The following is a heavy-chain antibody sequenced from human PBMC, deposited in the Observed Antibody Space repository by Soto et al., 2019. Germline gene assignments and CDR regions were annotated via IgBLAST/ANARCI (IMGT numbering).Heavy chain of an antibody. Sequence: QVQLVQSGAEVKKPGASVKVSCKASGYTFTSYGISWVRQAPGQGLEWMGWISAYNGNTNYAPKLQGRVTMTTDTSTSTAYMELRSMRSDDTAVYYCARVPKTGYCSSTSCYRNSFDYWGQGTLVTVSS. CDR3: ARVPKTGYCSSTSCYRNSFDY. V-gene: IGHV1-18*01. J-gene: IGHJ4*02. D-gene: IGHD2-2*02. CDR2: ISAYNGNT. CDR1: GYTFTSYG.